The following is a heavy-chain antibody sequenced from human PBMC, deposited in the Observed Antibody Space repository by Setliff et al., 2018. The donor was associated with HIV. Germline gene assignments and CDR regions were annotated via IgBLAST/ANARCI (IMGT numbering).Heavy chain of an antibody. CDR2: ISPHNADK. D-gene: IGHD7-27*01. CDR3: ARQLSNSLDY. J-gene: IGHJ4*02. CDR1: GYTFTDYF. V-gene: IGHV1-2*02. Sequence: GASVKVSCKASGYTFTDYFIHWVRQAPGQGLEWMGWISPHNADKNMPQRFRGRVTLTRDTSINTAYMELSRLRSDDTAVYYCARQLSNSLDYWGQGTLVT.